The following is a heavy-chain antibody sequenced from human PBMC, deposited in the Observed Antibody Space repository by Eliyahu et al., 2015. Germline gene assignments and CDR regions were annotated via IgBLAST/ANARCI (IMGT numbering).Heavy chain of an antibody. CDR2: IDWDDDK. D-gene: IGHD6-13*01. J-gene: IGHJ5*02. CDR3: ARTHSRSVWFDP. CDR1: GFSLSTSGMC. Sequence: QVTLRESGPALVKPTQTLTLTCXFSGFSLSTSGMCVSWIRQPPGKALEWLALIDWDDDKYYSTSLKTRLTLSKDTSKNQVVLTLTSMDPVDTGTYYCARTHSRSVWFDPWGQGTLVTVSS. V-gene: IGHV2-70*01.